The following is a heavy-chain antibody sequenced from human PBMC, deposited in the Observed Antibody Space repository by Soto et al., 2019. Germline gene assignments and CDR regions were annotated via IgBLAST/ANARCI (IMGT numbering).Heavy chain of an antibody. D-gene: IGHD3-22*01. CDR3: ARAGSPFDSDSSGYWGFDH. J-gene: IGHJ4*02. V-gene: IGHV3-53*01. Sequence: PGGSLRLSCVASGFAVSNNYMNWVRQAPWKGLEWVSDVYSGGTTYYADSVRGRFTVSRDDSKDTLFLQMSSLRAEDTAVYYCARAGSPFDSDSSGYWGFDHWGQGTLVTVSS. CDR2: VYSGGTT. CDR1: GFAVSNNY.